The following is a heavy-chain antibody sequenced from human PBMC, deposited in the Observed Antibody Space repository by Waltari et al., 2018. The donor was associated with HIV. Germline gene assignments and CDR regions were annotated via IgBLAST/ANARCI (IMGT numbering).Heavy chain of an antibody. CDR3: AREGYDYPNLYWHFDL. CDR1: GFTFNTSG. Sequence: QVQLVESGGGVVQPGGSLRLSCAASGFTFNTSGIHWVSQAPGKGLEWVTVIGHDGSAKFYADSVKGRFTISRDNSKNTMYLQMNSLRAEDAAVYYCAREGYDYPNLYWHFDLWGRGTQVTVSS. J-gene: IGHJ2*01. CDR2: IGHDGSAK. V-gene: IGHV3-30*03. D-gene: IGHD3-16*01.